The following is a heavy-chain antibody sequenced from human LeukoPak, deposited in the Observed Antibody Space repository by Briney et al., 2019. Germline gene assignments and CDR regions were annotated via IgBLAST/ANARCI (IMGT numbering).Heavy chain of an antibody. CDR3: ARETGYSYGYAANNWFDP. CDR2: IKEDGSEK. CDR1: AFTFSDYW. J-gene: IGHJ5*02. Sequence: GGSLRLSCATSAFTFSDYWMSWVRQTPGKGLEWVANIKEDGSEKYYVDSVKGRFTISRDNAKNSLYLQMNSLRAEDTAVYYCARETGYSYGYAANNWFDPWGQGTLVTVSS. V-gene: IGHV3-7*01. D-gene: IGHD5-18*01.